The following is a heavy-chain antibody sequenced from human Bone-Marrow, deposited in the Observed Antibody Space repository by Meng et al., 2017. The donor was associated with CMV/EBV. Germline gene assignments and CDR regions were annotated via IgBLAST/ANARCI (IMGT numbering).Heavy chain of an antibody. CDR2: IFSNDEK. CDR3: ARTRYNWNYNWFDP. Sequence: SGPTLVKPTQTLTLTCTFSGFSLSTSGMCVSWIRQPPGKALEWLAHIFSNDEKSYSTSLKSRLTISKDTSKSQVVLTMTNVDPVDTATYYCARTRYNWNYNWFDPWGQGTLVTVSS. J-gene: IGHJ5*02. D-gene: IGHD1-7*01. V-gene: IGHV2-26*01. CDR1: GFSLSTSGMC.